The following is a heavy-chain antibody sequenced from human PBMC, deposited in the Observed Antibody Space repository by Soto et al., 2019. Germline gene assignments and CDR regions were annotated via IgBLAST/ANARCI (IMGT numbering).Heavy chain of an antibody. D-gene: IGHD3-9*01. CDR1: GFTFSSYS. V-gene: IGHV3-21*01. Sequence: EVQLVESGGGLVKPGGSLRLSCAASGFTFSSYSMNWVRRAPGKGLEWVSSISSSSSYIYYADSVKGRFTISRDNAKNSLYLQMNSLRAEDTAVYYCARDALRYDILTGYIDYWGQGTLVTVSS. CDR2: ISSSSSYI. CDR3: ARDALRYDILTGYIDY. J-gene: IGHJ4*02.